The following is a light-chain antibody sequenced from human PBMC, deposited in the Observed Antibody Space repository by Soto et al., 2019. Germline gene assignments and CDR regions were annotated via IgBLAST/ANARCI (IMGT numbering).Light chain of an antibody. V-gene: IGKV1-33*01. CDR3: QQYETLPT. CDR2: DAS. CDR1: QNINNY. J-gene: IGKJ5*01. Sequence: DIQMNQSTSSLSASVGDRVTITCQASQNINNYLNWYQQKPGRAPKLLIYDASNLEAGVPSRFRGSGSGTDFTFTIRRLQPEDVATYYCQQYETLPTFGQGTRLEIK.